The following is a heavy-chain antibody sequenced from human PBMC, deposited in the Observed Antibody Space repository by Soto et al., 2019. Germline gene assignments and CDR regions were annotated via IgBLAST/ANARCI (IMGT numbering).Heavy chain of an antibody. D-gene: IGHD2-15*01. J-gene: IGHJ3*02. Sequence: GESLKISCKGSGYSFTSYWIGWVRQMPGKGLEWMGIIYPGDSDTRYSPSFQGQVTISADKSISTAYLQWSSLKASDTAMYYCARARYCSGGSCYSPDAFDICGKGTMVTVSS. CDR2: IYPGDSDT. CDR1: GYSFTSYW. V-gene: IGHV5-51*01. CDR3: ARARYCSGGSCYSPDAFDI.